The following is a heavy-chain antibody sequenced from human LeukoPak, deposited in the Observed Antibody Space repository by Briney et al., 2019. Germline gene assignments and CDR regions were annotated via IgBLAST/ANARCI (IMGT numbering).Heavy chain of an antibody. D-gene: IGHD6-19*01. CDR1: GGSISSYY. J-gene: IGHJ3*02. CDR2: IYYSGST. V-gene: IGHV4-59*01. Sequence: SETLSLTCTVSGGSISSYYWSWIRQPPGKGLEWIGYIYYSGSTNYNPSLKSRVTISVDTSKNQFSLKLSSVTAADTAVYYCARGGPSPVAGIDAFDIWGQGTMVTVSS. CDR3: ARGGPSPVAGIDAFDI.